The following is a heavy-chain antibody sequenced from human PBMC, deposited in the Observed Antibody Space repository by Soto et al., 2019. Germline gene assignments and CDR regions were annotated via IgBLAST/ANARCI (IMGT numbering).Heavy chain of an antibody. CDR2: ISAYNGNT. D-gene: IGHD5-18*01. CDR3: ARGRIQLWTPFDP. V-gene: IGHV1-18*01. Sequence: GASVKVSCKASGYTCTIYGISGVLQSPGQGLEWMGWISAYNGNTNYAQKLQGRVTMTTDTSTSTAYMELRSLRSDDTAVYYCARGRIQLWTPFDPWGQGTLVTVSS. CDR1: GYTCTIYG. J-gene: IGHJ5*02.